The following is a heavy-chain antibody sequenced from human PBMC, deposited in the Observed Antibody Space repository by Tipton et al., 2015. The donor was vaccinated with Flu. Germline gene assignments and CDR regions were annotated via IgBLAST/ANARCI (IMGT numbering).Heavy chain of an antibody. D-gene: IGHD3-22*01. Sequence: TLSLTCTVSGDSISRGSYYYNWIRQPAGEGLEWIGRIYTNANTNYKASLKSRVTISIDRSKNQFSLKLSSVTAADTAVYYCARGGAYYYDSSGYYNWFDPWGQGTLVTVTS. CDR2: IYTNANT. CDR1: GDSISRGSYY. V-gene: IGHV4-61*02. CDR3: ARGGAYYYDSSGYYNWFDP. J-gene: IGHJ5*02.